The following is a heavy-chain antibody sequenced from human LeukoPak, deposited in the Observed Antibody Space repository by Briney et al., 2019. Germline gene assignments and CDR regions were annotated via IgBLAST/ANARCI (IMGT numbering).Heavy chain of an antibody. CDR3: ARDLSGSNALDY. V-gene: IGHV3-64*01. CDR1: GFTFSNYA. D-gene: IGHD1-26*01. CDR2: ITTNGDRT. Sequence: GGSLRLSCAASGFTFSNYAMHWVRQAQGKGLEYVSTITTNGDRTYYANSMKGRFTISRDNSKNTLYLQMGSLRAEDMAVYYCARDLSGSNALDYWGQGTLVTVSS. J-gene: IGHJ4*02.